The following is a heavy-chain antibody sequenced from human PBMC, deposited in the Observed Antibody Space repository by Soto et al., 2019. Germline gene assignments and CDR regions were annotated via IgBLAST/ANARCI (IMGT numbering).Heavy chain of an antibody. J-gene: IGHJ5*02. D-gene: IGHD6-13*01. CDR2: IDPSDSHN. Sequence: RGESLKLSCKVSGYSFTSYWISLLRQIPRKGLEWMGRIDPSDSHNNYSPSFEGHVTISADMSISTAYLQWSRLKASDTAMYDCSRHRDSSPPIWFDPWGQGIMVTVSS. CDR1: GYSFTSYW. CDR3: SRHRDSSPPIWFDP. V-gene: IGHV5-10-1*01.